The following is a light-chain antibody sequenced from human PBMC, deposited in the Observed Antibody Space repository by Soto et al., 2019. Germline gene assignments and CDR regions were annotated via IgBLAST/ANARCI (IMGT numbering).Light chain of an antibody. CDR1: QSISSSY. CDR3: RQYSSTCWT. CDR2: VAS. Sequence: EIVLTQSPGTLSLSPGERTTLSCRASQSISSSYLAWYQQKPGQAPGLLVFVASSRATGIPDRFRGSGSGTDFTLALSRLEPEECALYYCRQYSSTCWTLGQGTKVEIK. V-gene: IGKV3-20*01. J-gene: IGKJ1*01.